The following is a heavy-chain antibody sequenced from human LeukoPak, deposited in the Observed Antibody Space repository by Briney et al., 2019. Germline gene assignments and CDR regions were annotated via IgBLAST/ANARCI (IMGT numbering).Heavy chain of an antibody. CDR1: GYTFTSYG. J-gene: IGHJ4*02. V-gene: IGHV1-18*01. CDR3: ARDRRRGPGLLRYFDWSGEADY. D-gene: IGHD3-9*01. CDR2: ISAYNGNT. Sequence: ASVKVSCKASGYTFTSYGISWVRQAPGQGPEWMGWISAYNGNTNYAQKLQGRVTMTTDTSTSTAYMELRSLRSDDTAVYYCARDRRRGPGLLRYFDWSGEADYWGQGTLVTVSS.